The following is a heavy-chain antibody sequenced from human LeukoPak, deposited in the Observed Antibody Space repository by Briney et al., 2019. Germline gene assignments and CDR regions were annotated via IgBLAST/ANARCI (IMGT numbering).Heavy chain of an antibody. CDR2: IYTSGST. CDR1: GGSISSYY. Sequence: SETLSLTCTVSGGSISSYYWSWIRQPAGKGLGWIGRIYTSGSTNYNPSLKSRVTMSVDTSKNQFSLKLSSVTAADTAVYYCARDHRGYCSSTSCYTSRFDPWGQGTLVTVSS. D-gene: IGHD2-2*02. J-gene: IGHJ5*02. CDR3: ARDHRGYCSSTSCYTSRFDP. V-gene: IGHV4-4*07.